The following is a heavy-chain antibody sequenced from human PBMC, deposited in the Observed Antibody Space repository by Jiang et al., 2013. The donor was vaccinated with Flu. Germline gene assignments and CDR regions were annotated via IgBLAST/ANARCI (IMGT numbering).Heavy chain of an antibody. J-gene: IGHJ4*02. CDR2: IYYSGST. V-gene: IGHV4-59*08. D-gene: IGHD4-17*01. CDR3: ARSDYGEFDY. CDR1: GGSISNYY. Sequence: LLKPSETLSLTCTVSGGSISNYYWSWIRQPPGKGLEWIGYIYYSGSTNYNPSLKSRVTISVDTSKNQFSLKLSSVTAADTAVYYCARSDYGEFDYWGQGTLVTVSS.